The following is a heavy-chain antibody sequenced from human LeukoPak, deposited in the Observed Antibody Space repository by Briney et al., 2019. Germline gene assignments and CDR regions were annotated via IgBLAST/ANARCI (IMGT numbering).Heavy chain of an antibody. CDR2: INPTGGGT. Sequence: ASVKVSCKASGHGFTNYFIHWGRQATGQGTEWMGLINPTGGGTTYPQKLQDRVTMTRDTSTGTVYMELSSLTSDDTAVYYCATEIPGTCYFQNWGQGTRVTVSS. V-gene: IGHV1-46*04. CDR3: ATEIPGTCYFQN. CDR1: GHGFTNYF. D-gene: IGHD1-20*01. J-gene: IGHJ4*02.